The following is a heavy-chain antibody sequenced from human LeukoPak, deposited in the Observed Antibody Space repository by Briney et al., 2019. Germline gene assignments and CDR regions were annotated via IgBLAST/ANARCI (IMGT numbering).Heavy chain of an antibody. Sequence: GGSLRLSCAASGFTFSRHWMSWVRQAPGKGLEWVANINQGVSERYYMDSVKGRFTISRDNAKNSLYLQLNSLRAEDTAVYYCARWRYYDSSGYYYHFDYWGQGTLVTVSS. D-gene: IGHD3-22*01. J-gene: IGHJ4*02. CDR1: GFTFSRHW. CDR3: ARWRYYDSSGYYYHFDY. V-gene: IGHV3-7*01. CDR2: INQGVSER.